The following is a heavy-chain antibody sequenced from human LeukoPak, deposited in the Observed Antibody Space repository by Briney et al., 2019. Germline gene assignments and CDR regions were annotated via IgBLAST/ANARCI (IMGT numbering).Heavy chain of an antibody. CDR2: ISGSGGST. Sequence: GGSLRLSCAASGFTFSSYAMSWVRQAPGKGLEWVSAISGSGGSTYYADSVKGRFTISRDNSKNTLYLQMNSLRAEDTAVYYCAKDWFLRGFGELLPTHFDYWGQGTLVTVSS. V-gene: IGHV3-23*01. D-gene: IGHD3-10*01. CDR3: AKDWFLRGFGELLPTHFDY. CDR1: GFTFSSYA. J-gene: IGHJ4*02.